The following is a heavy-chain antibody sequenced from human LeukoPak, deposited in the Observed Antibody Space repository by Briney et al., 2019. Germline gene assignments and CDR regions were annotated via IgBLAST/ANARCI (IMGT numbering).Heavy chain of an antibody. CDR1: GFIFTDYW. J-gene: IGHJ3*02. V-gene: IGHV3-74*01. CDR2: IRGDGRAT. CDR3: ARDLFAHLSAFDI. D-gene: IGHD3-16*02. Sequence: PGGSMRLSCAASGFIFTDYWMHWVRQAPGKELVWVARIRGDGRATTYADSVKGRFTISRDNSKNTLYLQMNSLRAEDTAVYYCARDLFAHLSAFDIWGQGTMVTVSS.